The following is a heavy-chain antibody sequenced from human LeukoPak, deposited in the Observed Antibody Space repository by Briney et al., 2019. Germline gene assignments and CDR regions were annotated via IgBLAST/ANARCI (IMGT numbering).Heavy chain of an antibody. V-gene: IGHV4-39*01. CDR3: ARRGLYSGRYCLNPFDY. Sequence: SETLSLTCTVSGGSISSSTYYWGWIRQPPGKGLEWIGSIYYTGSTYYNPSLKSRVTMSVDTSKNQFSLKLSSVTAADTAVYYCARRGLYSGRYCLNPFDYWGQGTLVTVSS. CDR1: GGSISSSTYY. CDR2: IYYTGST. D-gene: IGHD1-26*01. J-gene: IGHJ4*02.